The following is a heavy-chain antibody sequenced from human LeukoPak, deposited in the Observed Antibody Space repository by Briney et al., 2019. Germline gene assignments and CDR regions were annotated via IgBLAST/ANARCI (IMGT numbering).Heavy chain of an antibody. CDR1: GYSFTSYW. CDR3: ARRQGDFWSGYLGAFDI. Sequence: GESLKISCKGSGYSFTSYWIGWVRQMPGKGLEWMGIIYPGDSDTRYSPSFQGQVTISADKSISTAYLQWSSLKASDTAMYYCARRQGDFWSGYLGAFDIWGQGTMVTVSS. D-gene: IGHD3-3*01. J-gene: IGHJ3*02. V-gene: IGHV5-51*01. CDR2: IYPGDSDT.